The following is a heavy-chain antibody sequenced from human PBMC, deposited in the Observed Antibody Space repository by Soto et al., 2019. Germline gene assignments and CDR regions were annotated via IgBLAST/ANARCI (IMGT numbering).Heavy chain of an antibody. V-gene: IGHV3-30*18. CDR1: GFKFSTYG. Sequence: QVQLVESGGGVVQPGRSLRLSCGASGFKFSTYGMHWVRQAPGKGLEWVAVISYDGNNKDYADSVNGRFTISRDNSKNTSYLQMNSLRAEDTAVYYCAKGLVGYVFGVQDYYFGMDVWGQGTTVAVSS. D-gene: IGHD1-26*01. CDR3: AKGLVGYVFGVQDYYFGMDV. CDR2: ISYDGNNK. J-gene: IGHJ6*02.